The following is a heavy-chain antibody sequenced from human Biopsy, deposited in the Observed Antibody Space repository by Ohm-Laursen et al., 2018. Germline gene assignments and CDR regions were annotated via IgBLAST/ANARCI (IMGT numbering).Heavy chain of an antibody. D-gene: IGHD6-19*01. CDR1: GFNFTGYY. CDR3: ALQSVAQMKNFDY. J-gene: IGHJ4*02. CDR2: ISPKSGGT. Sequence: ASVKVSCKASGFNFTGYYIHWVRQAPGQGLEWMGWISPKSGGTNYAQKFQGNITMTKNTSMSTAYMEMSRLRSDDTAVYYCALQSVAQMKNFDYWGQGTLVTVSS. V-gene: IGHV1-2*02.